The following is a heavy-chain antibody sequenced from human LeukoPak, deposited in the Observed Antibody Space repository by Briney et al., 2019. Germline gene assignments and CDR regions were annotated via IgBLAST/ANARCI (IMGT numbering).Heavy chain of an antibody. V-gene: IGHV3-7*01. Sequence: GGSLRLSCAASGSTFSSYWMSWVRQAPGKGLEWVANIKQDGSEKYYVDSVKGRFTISRDNAKNSLYLQMNSLRAEDTAVYYCARYCSGGSCYPQDWYFDLWGRGTLVTVSS. CDR3: ARYCSGGSCYPQDWYFDL. J-gene: IGHJ2*01. D-gene: IGHD2-15*01. CDR2: IKQDGSEK. CDR1: GSTFSSYW.